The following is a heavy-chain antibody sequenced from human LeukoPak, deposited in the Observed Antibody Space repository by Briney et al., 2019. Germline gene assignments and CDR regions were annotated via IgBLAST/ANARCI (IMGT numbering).Heavy chain of an antibody. D-gene: IGHD3-10*01. V-gene: IGHV4-31*03. CDR2: IYHSGST. Sequence: PSETLSLTCTVSGGSIRSSSYFWGWIRQHPGKGLEWIAYIYHSGSTYYSPSLKSRVTLSVDTSRNQFSLRLTSVTAADTAIYYCARDSDYYGSGSAGYFDLWGRGTLVTVSS. CDR3: ARDSDYYGSGSAGYFDL. J-gene: IGHJ2*01. CDR1: GGSIRSSSYF.